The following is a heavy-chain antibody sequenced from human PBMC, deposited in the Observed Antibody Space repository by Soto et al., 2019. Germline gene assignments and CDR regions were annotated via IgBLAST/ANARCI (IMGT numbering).Heavy chain of an antibody. Sequence: PSETLSLTCTVSGGSISSGGYYWSWIRQHPGKGLEWIGYIYYSGSTYYNPSLKSRVTISVDTSKNQFSLKLSSVTAADTAVYYCARVSSGYDYYFDYWGQGTLVTVSS. CDR3: ARVSSGYDYYFDY. J-gene: IGHJ4*02. CDR1: GGSISSGGYY. D-gene: IGHD5-12*01. CDR2: IYYSGST. V-gene: IGHV4-31*03.